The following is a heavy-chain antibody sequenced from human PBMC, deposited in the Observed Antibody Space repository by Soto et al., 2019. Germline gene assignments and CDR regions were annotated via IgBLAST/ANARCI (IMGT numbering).Heavy chain of an antibody. CDR2: IIPIFGTA. CDR3: ASGYCTNGVCYTDYFDY. V-gene: IGHV1-69*13. Sequence: SVKVSCKASGGTFSSYAISWVRQAPGQGLEWMGGIIPIFGTANYAQKFQGRVTITADESTSTAYMELSSLRSEDTAVYYCASGYCTNGVCYTDYFDYWGQGTLVTVSS. J-gene: IGHJ4*02. CDR1: GGTFSSYA. D-gene: IGHD2-8*01.